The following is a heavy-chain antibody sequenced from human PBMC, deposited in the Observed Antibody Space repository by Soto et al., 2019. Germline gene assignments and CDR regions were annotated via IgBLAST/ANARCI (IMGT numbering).Heavy chain of an antibody. CDR3: AKAYDSNKYWFDP. J-gene: IGHJ5*02. Sequence: SVKVSCKASGGSFSSYIINWVRQAPGQGLEWMGGIIPIFGAANYAQEFQDRVTIIADESTDTAYMELRSLRSEDTALYYCAKAYDSNKYWFDPWGQGTLVTVSS. CDR1: GGSFSSYI. V-gene: IGHV1-69*13. CDR2: IIPIFGAA. D-gene: IGHD2-8*01.